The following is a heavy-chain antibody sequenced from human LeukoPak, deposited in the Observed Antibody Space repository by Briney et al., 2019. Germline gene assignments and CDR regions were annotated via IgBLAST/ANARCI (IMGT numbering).Heavy chain of an antibody. CDR1: GYTFTTYY. CDR3: ARETYGANSGATDY. J-gene: IGHJ4*02. V-gene: IGHV1-46*01. CDR2: INPRGGST. D-gene: IGHD4-23*01. Sequence: ASVKVSCKASGYTFTTYYMYWVRQAPGQGLEWMGRINPRGGSTIYAQKFQGRVTMTRDTSTTTVYMELSSLRSEDTAVYYCARETYGANSGATDYWGQGTLVTASS.